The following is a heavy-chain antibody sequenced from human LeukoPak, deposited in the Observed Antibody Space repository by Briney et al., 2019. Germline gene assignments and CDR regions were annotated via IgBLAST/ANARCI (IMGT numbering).Heavy chain of an antibody. J-gene: IGHJ3*02. CDR2: INEDGSEK. Sequence: GGSLRLSCAASGFSFSRYWMSWVRQAPGKGLEWVGQINEDGSEKYYVESVRGRFTISRDNAKNSLYLHMNSLRVEDTAVYYCARDGSPRCAFDIWGQGTVVTVSS. CDR3: ARDGSPRCAFDI. D-gene: IGHD3-10*01. CDR1: GFSFSRYW. V-gene: IGHV3-7*01.